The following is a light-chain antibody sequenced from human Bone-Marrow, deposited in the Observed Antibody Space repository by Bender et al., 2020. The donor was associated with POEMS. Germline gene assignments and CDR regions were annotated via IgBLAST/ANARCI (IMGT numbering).Light chain of an antibody. V-gene: IGLV2-14*03. CDR2: DVT. CDR3: SSYTSTTPGWV. CDR1: SSDIGGYNY. Sequence: QSALTQPASVSGSPGQSITISCTGTSSDIGGYNYVSWYLQHPGKAPQVIIYDVTNRPSGVSNRFSGSKSGNTASLTISGLQAEDEADHHCSSYTSTTPGWVFGGGTKLIVL. J-gene: IGLJ3*02.